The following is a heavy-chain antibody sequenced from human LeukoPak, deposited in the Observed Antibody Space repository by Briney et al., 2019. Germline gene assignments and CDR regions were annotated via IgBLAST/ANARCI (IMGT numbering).Heavy chain of an antibody. D-gene: IGHD3-10*01. CDR1: GFTFSSYS. V-gene: IGHV3-21*04. Sequence: GGSLRLSCAASGFTFSSYSMNWVRQAPGKGLEWVSSISSSSSYIYYADSVKGRFTISRDNSKNTLYLQMNSLRAEDTAVYYCARTMVRGVIIKVVSYFDYWGQGTLVTVSS. CDR3: ARTMVRGVIIKVVSYFDY. J-gene: IGHJ4*02. CDR2: ISSSSSYI.